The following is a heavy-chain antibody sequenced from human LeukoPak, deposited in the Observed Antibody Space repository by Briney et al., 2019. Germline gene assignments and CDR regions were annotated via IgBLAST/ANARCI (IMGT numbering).Heavy chain of an antibody. CDR3: ARGLWFGESPYYYYYMDV. D-gene: IGHD3-10*01. CDR1: GYTFINYY. Sequence: ASVKVSCKASGYTFINYYMYWVRQAPGQGLEWRGIINPSGGTTSYAQNFQGRVTMTRNTSISTAYMELSSLRSEDTAVYYCARGLWFGESPYYYYYMDVWGKGTTVTISS. V-gene: IGHV1-46*01. J-gene: IGHJ6*03. CDR2: INPSGGTT.